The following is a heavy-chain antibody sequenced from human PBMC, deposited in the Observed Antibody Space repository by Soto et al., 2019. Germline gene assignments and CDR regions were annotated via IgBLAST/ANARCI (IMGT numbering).Heavy chain of an antibody. CDR1: GFRFDDYA. J-gene: IGHJ6*02. V-gene: IGHV3-9*01. Sequence: QPGGSLRLSCAASGFRFDDYAMHWVRHAPGKGLEWVSGVSWSSGSIGYAASVKGRFTISRDNDGNSLFLQMNGLRSDDTALYYCARTTVTTGFYYGMDLWGQGTMVTVSS. CDR3: ARTTVTTGFYYGMDL. CDR2: VSWSSGSI. D-gene: IGHD4-17*01.